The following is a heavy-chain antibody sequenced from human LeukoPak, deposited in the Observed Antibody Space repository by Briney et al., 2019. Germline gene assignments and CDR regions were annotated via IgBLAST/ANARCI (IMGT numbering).Heavy chain of an antibody. CDR2: IYYSGST. V-gene: IGHV4-59*08. D-gene: IGHD3-10*01. CDR3: ARTPHYYGSGMDV. Sequence: PSETLSLTCTVSGGSISSYYWSWIRQPPGKGLEWIGYIYYSGSTNYNPSLKSRVTISVDTSKNQFSLKLSSVTAADTAVYYCARTPHYYGSGMDVWGQGTTVTVSS. J-gene: IGHJ6*02. CDR1: GGSISSYY.